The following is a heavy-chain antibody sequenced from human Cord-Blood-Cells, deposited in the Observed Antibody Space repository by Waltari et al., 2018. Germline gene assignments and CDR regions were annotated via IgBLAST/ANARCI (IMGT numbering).Heavy chain of an antibody. J-gene: IGHJ3*02. Sequence: QVQLVQSGAEVKKPGSSVKVSCKASGGTFSSYAISWVRQAPGQGLEWMGGIIPNFGTANYAQKFQGRVTITADESTSTAYMELSSLRSEDTAVYYCASNNLGYCSSTSCSDDAFDIWGQGTMVTVSS. D-gene: IGHD2-2*01. V-gene: IGHV1-69*01. CDR3: ASNNLGYCSSTSCSDDAFDI. CDR1: GGTFSSYA. CDR2: IIPNFGTA.